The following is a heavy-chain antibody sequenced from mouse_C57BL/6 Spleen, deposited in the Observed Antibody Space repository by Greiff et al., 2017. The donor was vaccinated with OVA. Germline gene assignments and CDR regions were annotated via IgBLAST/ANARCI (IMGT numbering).Heavy chain of an antibody. CDR1: GFSFNTYA. CDR3: VRHDGGYDVDYFDY. Sequence: EVMLVESGGGLVQPKGSLKLSCAASGFSFNTYAMNWVRQAPGKGLEWVARIRSKSNNYATYYADSVKDRFTISRDDSESMLYLQMNNLKTEDTAMYYCVRHDGGYDVDYFDYWGQGTTLTVSS. J-gene: IGHJ2*01. V-gene: IGHV10-1*01. CDR2: IRSKSNNYAT. D-gene: IGHD2-2*01.